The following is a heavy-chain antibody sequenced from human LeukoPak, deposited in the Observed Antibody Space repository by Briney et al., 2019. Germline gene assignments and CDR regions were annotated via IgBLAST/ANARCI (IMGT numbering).Heavy chain of an antibody. CDR1: GFTFSSYA. Sequence: PGGSLRLSCAASGFTFSSYAMSWVRQAPGKGLEWVSAISGSGGSTYYADSVKGRFTISRDNSKNTLYLQMNSLRAEDTAVYYCAKGPPQYYDFWSGYYHFDYWGQGTLVTVSS. J-gene: IGHJ4*02. V-gene: IGHV3-23*01. CDR2: ISGSGGST. CDR3: AKGPPQYYDFWSGYYHFDY. D-gene: IGHD3-3*01.